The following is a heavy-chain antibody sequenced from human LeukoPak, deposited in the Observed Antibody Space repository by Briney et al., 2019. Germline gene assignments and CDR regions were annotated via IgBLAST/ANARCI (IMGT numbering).Heavy chain of an antibody. CDR1: GYSIRSGYY. D-gene: IGHD5-18*01. V-gene: IGHV4-38-2*01. J-gene: IGHJ4*02. CDR3: AKNGYQYGFDW. Sequence: NPAETLCLTCADSGYSIRSGYYWGWIRQPPGKGLEWIGSIYHSGSTHYNPSLKSRVTISIDTSKNHLSLEVTSVTASDTAVYYCAKNGYQYGFDWWGQGTLVTVSS. CDR2: IYHSGST.